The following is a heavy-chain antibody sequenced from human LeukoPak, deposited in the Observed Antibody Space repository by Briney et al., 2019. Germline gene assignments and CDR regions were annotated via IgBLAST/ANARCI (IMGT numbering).Heavy chain of an antibody. J-gene: IGHJ6*03. V-gene: IGHV4-39*07. CDR2: IYYSGST. D-gene: IGHD4/OR15-4a*01. CDR3: ARASGVLSGYYYYYMDV. Sequence: SETLSLTCTVSGGSISSTFYYWGWIRQPPGKGLEWIGSIYYSGSTYYNPSLKSRVTISVDTSKNQFSLKLSSVTAADTAVYYCARASGVLSGYYYYYMDVWGKGTTVTVSS. CDR1: GGSISSTFYY.